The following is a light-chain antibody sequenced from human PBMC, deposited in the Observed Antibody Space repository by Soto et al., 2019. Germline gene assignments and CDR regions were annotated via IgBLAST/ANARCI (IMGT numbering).Light chain of an antibody. Sequence: ESVLTQSPGTLSLSPGERATLSCRASQSVSSSYLAWYQQKPGQAPRLLIYGASSRATGIPDRFSGSGSGTDFTLTISRLEPEDFAVYYCQQYGSSRTFGQATKVEIK. CDR2: GAS. CDR1: QSVSSSY. CDR3: QQYGSSRT. V-gene: IGKV3-20*01. J-gene: IGKJ1*01.